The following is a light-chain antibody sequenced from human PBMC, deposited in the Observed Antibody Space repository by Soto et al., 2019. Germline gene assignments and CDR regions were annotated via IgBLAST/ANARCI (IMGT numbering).Light chain of an antibody. CDR2: GAS. V-gene: IGKV3-15*01. CDR3: QQYNNRQA. CDR1: QSVSSN. Sequence: EIVMTQSPATLSVSPGERATLSCRASQSVSSNLAWYQQKPGQAPRLLIYGASTRATGIPARFSGSGSGTEFTLTISSLQSEDFAVYYCQQYNNRQAFGGGTRWIS. J-gene: IGKJ4*01.